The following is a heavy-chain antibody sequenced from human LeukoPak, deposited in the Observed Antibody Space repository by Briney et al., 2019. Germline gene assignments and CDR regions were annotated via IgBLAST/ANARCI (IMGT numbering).Heavy chain of an antibody. J-gene: IGHJ4*02. CDR1: GGSISSYY. D-gene: IGHD3-10*01. CDR2: IYYSGST. V-gene: IGHV4-59*01. CDR3: ARRLSYGSGSPYFDY. Sequence: SETLSLTCTVSGGSISSYYWSWIRQPPGKGLEWIGYIYYSGSTNYNPSLKGRVTISVDTSKNQFSLKLSSVTAADTAVYYCARRLSYGSGSPYFDYWGQGTLVTVSS.